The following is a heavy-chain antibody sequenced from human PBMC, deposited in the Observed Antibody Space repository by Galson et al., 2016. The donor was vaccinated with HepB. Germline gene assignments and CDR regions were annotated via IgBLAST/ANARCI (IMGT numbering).Heavy chain of an antibody. CDR2: INSDGSST. J-gene: IGHJ4*02. D-gene: IGHD1-1*01. V-gene: IGHV3-74*01. CDR3: AGSLHGGGWNDPFDY. Sequence: SLRLSCAASGFTFSNSWVHWVRQAPGKGLVWVSRINSDGSSTNYADSVEGRFTISRDNVRNSLYLQMNSLRVDDTAVYYCAGSLHGGGWNDPFDYWGQGTLVTVSS. CDR1: GFTFSNSW.